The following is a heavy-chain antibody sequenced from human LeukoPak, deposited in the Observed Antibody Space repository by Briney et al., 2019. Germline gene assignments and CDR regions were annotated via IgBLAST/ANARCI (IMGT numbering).Heavy chain of an antibody. CDR3: AKSDPSFMVRGVPFDY. Sequence: GGSLRLSCAASGFTFTIFGLNWVRQAPGKGPEWVSYIDARSGITYYADSVQGRFTLSRDNARESVFLQMDSLRVDDTAVYYCAKSDPSFMVRGVPFDYWGQGTLVTVSS. D-gene: IGHD3-10*01. CDR2: IDARSGIT. CDR1: GFTFTIFG. V-gene: IGHV3-48*01. J-gene: IGHJ4*02.